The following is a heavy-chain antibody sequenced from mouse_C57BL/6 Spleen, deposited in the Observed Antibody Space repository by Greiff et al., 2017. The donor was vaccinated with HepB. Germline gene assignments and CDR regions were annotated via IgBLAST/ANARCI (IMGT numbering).Heavy chain of an antibody. Sequence: DVKLQESGPGLVKPSQSLSLTCSVPGYSITSGYYWNWIRQFPGNKLEWMGYISYDGSNNYNPSLKNRISITRDTSKNQFFLKLNSVTTEDTATYYCARGYDYDGHYFDYWGQGTTLTVSS. CDR3: ARGYDYDGHYFDY. CDR2: ISYDGSN. D-gene: IGHD2-4*01. J-gene: IGHJ2*01. CDR1: GYSITSGYY. V-gene: IGHV3-6*01.